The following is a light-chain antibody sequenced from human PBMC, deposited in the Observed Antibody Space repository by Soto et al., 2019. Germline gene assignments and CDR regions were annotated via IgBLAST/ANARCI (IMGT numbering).Light chain of an antibody. CDR3: QQLNSYPRLT. V-gene: IGKV1-9*01. CDR2: AAS. CDR1: QGISSY. J-gene: IGKJ4*01. Sequence: DIPLTQSPSFLSASVGDRVTITCRASQGISSYLAWYQQKPGKAPKLLIYAASTLRSGVPSRFSGSGSGTEFTLPISSRQPEDFATYYCQQLNSYPRLTFGGGTKVEMK.